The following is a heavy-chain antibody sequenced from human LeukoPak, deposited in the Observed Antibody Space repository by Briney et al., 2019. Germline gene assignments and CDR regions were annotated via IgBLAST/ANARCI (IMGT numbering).Heavy chain of an antibody. CDR2: ISGSGGST. CDR3: AKDPQFALSLFYFDY. CDR1: GFTFSSYA. J-gene: IGHJ4*02. D-gene: IGHD3-16*02. V-gene: IGHV3-23*01. Sequence: GGSLRLSCAASGFTFSSYAMSWVRQAPGKGLEWVSAISGSGGSTYYADSVKGRFTISRDNSKNTLYLQMNSLRAEDTAVYYCAKDPQFALSLFYFDYWGQGTLVTVSS.